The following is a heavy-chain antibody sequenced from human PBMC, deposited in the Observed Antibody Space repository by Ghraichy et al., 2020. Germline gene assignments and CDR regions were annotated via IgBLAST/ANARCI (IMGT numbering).Heavy chain of an antibody. Sequence: GGSLRLSCAASGFTFSSYAMSWVRQAPGKGLEWVSAISGSGGSTYYADSVKGRFTISRDNSKNTLYLQMNSLRAEDTAVYYCAKDRLDTVAARKSSFDYWGQGTLVTVSS. J-gene: IGHJ4*02. CDR1: GFTFSSYA. CDR2: ISGSGGST. D-gene: IGHD1-26*01. V-gene: IGHV3-23*01. CDR3: AKDRLDTVAARKSSFDY.